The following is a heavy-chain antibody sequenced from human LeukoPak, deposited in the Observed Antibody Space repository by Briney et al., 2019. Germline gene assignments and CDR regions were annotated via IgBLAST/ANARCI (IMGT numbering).Heavy chain of an antibody. D-gene: IGHD3-16*01. Sequence: GGSLRLSCAASGFTFSSYAMTWVRQAPGKGLEWVSSIIGSGSNTYYADSVKGRFTISRDNSKNTLYLQMNSLRAEDTAVYYCAKGVLRTGGDYWGQGTLVTLSS. CDR3: AKGVLRTGGDY. V-gene: IGHV3-23*01. J-gene: IGHJ4*02. CDR2: IIGSGSNT. CDR1: GFTFSSYA.